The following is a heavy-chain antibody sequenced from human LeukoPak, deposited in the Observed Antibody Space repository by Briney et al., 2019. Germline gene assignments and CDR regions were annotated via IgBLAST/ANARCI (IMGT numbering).Heavy chain of an antibody. Sequence: PGGTLRLFCAASGITFSSFAMSWVRQAPGMGLEWVSTYSGSGGSTYYADSVKGRFSISRDNSKNTLYLQMNSLRAEDTAVYYCAKLGRQIVGAKAGFDYWGQGTLVTVSS. CDR3: AKLGRQIVGAKAGFDY. J-gene: IGHJ4*02. CDR2: YSGSGGST. D-gene: IGHD1-26*01. V-gene: IGHV3-23*01. CDR1: GITFSSFA.